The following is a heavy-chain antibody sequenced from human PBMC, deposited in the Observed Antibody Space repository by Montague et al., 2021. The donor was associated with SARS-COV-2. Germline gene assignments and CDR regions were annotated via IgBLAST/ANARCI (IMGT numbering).Heavy chain of an antibody. CDR3: ARDEPVVITTPFDY. CDR1: GFPFSSYA. CDR2: ISYDGSNK. D-gene: IGHD3-22*01. J-gene: IGHJ4*02. V-gene: IGHV3-30-3*01. Sequence: SLRLSCAASGFPFSSYAMHWVRQAPGKGLEWVAVISYDGSNKYYADSVKGRFTISRDNSKNTLYLQMNSLRAEDTAVYYCARDEPVVITTPFDYWGQGTLVTVSS.